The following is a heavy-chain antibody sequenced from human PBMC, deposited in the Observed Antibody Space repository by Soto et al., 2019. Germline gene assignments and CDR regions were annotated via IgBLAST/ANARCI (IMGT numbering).Heavy chain of an antibody. J-gene: IGHJ6*02. D-gene: IGHD6-19*01. V-gene: IGHV3-23*01. Sequence: EVQLLESGGGLVQPGGSLRLSCAASGFTFSSYGMSWVRQAPGKGLGWVSAISGSGGSTYYADSVKGRFTISRDNSKNTLYLQMNSLRAEDTAVYYCAKGGVAGHYYYYYGMDVWGQGTTVTVSS. CDR1: GFTFSSYG. CDR3: AKGGVAGHYYYYYGMDV. CDR2: ISGSGGST.